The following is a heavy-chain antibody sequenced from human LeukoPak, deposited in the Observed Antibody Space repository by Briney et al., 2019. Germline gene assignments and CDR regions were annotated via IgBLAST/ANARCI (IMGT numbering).Heavy chain of an antibody. D-gene: IGHD3-10*01. CDR3: ARNSSGYGSGNL. V-gene: IGHV4-59*08. CDR2: IYYTGST. J-gene: IGHJ5*02. CDR1: GDSISSYY. Sequence: SETLSLTCTVSGDSISSYYWSWIRQSPEKGLEWIGYIYYTGSTNYNPSLKSRVTISVDTSKNQFSLKLSSVTAADTAVYYCARNSSGYGSGNLWGQGTLVTVSS.